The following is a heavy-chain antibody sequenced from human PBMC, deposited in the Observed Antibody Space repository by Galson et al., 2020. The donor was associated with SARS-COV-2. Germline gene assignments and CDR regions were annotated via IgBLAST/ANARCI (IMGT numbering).Heavy chain of an antibody. J-gene: IGHJ4*02. CDR2: IYSGGST. CDR1: GFTVSSNY. V-gene: IGHV3-66*01. Sequence: GESLKISCAASGFTVSSNYMSWVRQAPGKGLEWVSVIYSGGSTYYAASVRGRFTISRDNSKNTLYLQMDSLRPEDTAVYFCARAKFDFLSPFFGAILHDYWGQGTLVTVSS. D-gene: IGHD3-3*01. CDR3: ARAKFDFLSPFFGAILHDY.